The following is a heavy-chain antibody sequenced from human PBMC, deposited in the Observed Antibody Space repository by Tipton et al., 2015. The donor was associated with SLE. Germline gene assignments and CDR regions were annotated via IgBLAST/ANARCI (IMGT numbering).Heavy chain of an antibody. CDR2: IYYSGST. CDR1: GGSISSYY. D-gene: IGHD1-1*01. V-gene: IGHV4-59*12. J-gene: IGHJ5*02. CDR3: ARNAGGGLFDP. Sequence: TLSLTCTVSGGSISSYYWSWIRQPPGKGLEWIGYIYYSGSTNYNPSLKSRVTISVDTSKNQFSLKLSSVTAADTAVYYCARNAGGGLFDPWGQGTLVTVSS.